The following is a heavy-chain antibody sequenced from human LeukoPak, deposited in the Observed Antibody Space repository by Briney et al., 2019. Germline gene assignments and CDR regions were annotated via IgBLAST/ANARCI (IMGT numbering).Heavy chain of an antibody. Sequence: AETLSLTCTVSGGSINGYYWSWIGQPPAKGLDWIGYIDYSGSTNYNRSLKSRVTISVDTSKNQFSLKLSSVTAADTAVYYCARGGSGRYRGSYFGYWGQGTLVTVSS. D-gene: IGHD1-26*01. CDR1: GGSINGYY. V-gene: IGHV4-59*01. CDR3: ARGGSGRYRGSYFGY. J-gene: IGHJ4*02. CDR2: IDYSGST.